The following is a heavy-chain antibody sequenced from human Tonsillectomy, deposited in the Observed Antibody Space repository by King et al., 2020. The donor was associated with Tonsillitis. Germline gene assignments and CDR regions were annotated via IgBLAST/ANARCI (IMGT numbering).Heavy chain of an antibody. CDR1: GAAISSSCYY. Sequence: QLQESGPGLVKPSETLSLTCTVSGAAISSSCYYWGWLRQPPGKGLDGIGSIYYSGSTYYNLSLKSRVTISVDTNRNQFSLKLSSVSASDTAVYYCATQVRLFDYSDILTGAWYFDIWGRGTLVTVSS. CDR3: ATQVRLFDYSDILTGAWYFDI. D-gene: IGHD3-9*01. CDR2: IYYSGST. J-gene: IGHJ2*01. V-gene: IGHV4-39*01.